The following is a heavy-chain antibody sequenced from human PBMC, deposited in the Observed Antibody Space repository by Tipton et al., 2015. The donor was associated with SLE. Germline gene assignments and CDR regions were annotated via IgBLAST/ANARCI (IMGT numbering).Heavy chain of an antibody. V-gene: IGHV4-39*07. Sequence: TLSLTCTVSGGSISSSSDYWGWIRQPPGKGLEWIGNIYYSGTTFYNPSLKSRVTISVDTSKNQFSLKLSSVTAADTAVYYCARAAPTRVGATTFDYWGQGTLVTVSS. CDR1: GGSISSSSDY. J-gene: IGHJ4*02. CDR3: ARAAPTRVGATTFDY. CDR2: IYYSGTT. D-gene: IGHD1-26*01.